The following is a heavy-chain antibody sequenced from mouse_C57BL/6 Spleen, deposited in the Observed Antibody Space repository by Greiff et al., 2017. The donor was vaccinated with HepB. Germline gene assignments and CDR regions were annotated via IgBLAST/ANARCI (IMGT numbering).Heavy chain of an antibody. CDR1: GYTFTDYE. Sequence: QVHVKQSGAELVRPGASVTLSCKASGYTFTDYEMHWVKQTPVHGLEWIGAIDPETGGTAYNQKFKGKAILTADKSSSTAYMELRSLTSEDSAVYYCTWGTTGWGQGTTLTVSS. CDR2: IDPETGGT. D-gene: IGHD1-1*01. CDR3: TWGTTG. V-gene: IGHV1-15*01. J-gene: IGHJ2*01.